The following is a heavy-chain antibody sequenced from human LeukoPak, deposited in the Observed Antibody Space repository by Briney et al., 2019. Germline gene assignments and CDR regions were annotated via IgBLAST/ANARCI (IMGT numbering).Heavy chain of an antibody. CDR3: GREKSSSLGLDY. Sequence: PSQTLSLICTVSGGSITSVGYSWHWIRQPPGKGLEWLGHIYQSGGAYYNPSLKSRVTISIDTSRNQFSLNVESVTAADTAVYYCGREKSSSLGLDYWGQGTLVTVSS. CDR2: IYQSGGA. V-gene: IGHV4-30-2*01. J-gene: IGHJ4*02. CDR1: GGSITSVGYS. D-gene: IGHD6-13*01.